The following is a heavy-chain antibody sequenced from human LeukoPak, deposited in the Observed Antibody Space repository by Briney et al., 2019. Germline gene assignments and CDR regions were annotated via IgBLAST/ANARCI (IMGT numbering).Heavy chain of an antibody. CDR1: GGSFSSSSYY. CDR2: IYYSGNT. Sequence: SETLSLTCTVSGGSFSSSSYYWGWIRQPPGKGLEWIGNIYYSGNTYYNPSLKSRVTISLDTSKNQFSLKLSSVTAADTAVYYCAKMVSSSPIDYWGQGALVTVS. CDR3: AKMVSSSPIDY. V-gene: IGHV4-39*07. J-gene: IGHJ4*02. D-gene: IGHD6-13*01.